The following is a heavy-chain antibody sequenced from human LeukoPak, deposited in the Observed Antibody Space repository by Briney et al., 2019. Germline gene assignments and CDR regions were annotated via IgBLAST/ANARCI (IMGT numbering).Heavy chain of an antibody. D-gene: IGHD3-16*02. J-gene: IGHJ4*02. V-gene: IGHV4-4*07. CDR3: ARHANYVWGSCRHSNYFDY. CDR1: GGSTSSDY. CDR2: IDTSGST. Sequence: PSETLSLTCTVSGGSTSSDYWNWIRQPAGKGLEWIGRIDTSGSTNYNPSLNSRVTMSIDTSKNQFSLKLSSVTAADTAVYYCARHANYVWGSCRHSNYFDYWGQGTLVTVSS.